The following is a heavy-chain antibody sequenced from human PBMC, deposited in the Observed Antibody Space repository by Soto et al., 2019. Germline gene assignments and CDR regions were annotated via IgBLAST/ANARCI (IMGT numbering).Heavy chain of an antibody. CDR1: GGTFSSYA. J-gene: IGHJ4*02. V-gene: IGHV1-69*13. Sequence: SVKVSCKASGGTFSSYAISWVRQAPGQGLEWMGGIIPIFGTANYAQKFQGRVTITADESTSTAYMELSSLRSEDTAVYYCARSPRGYYYDSSGYYSPSFDYWGQGTLVTVSS. D-gene: IGHD3-22*01. CDR2: IIPIFGTA. CDR3: ARSPRGYYYDSSGYYSPSFDY.